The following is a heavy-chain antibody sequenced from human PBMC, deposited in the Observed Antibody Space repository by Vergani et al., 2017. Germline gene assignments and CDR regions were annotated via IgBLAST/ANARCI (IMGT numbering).Heavy chain of an antibody. CDR2: ISGSGGFT. J-gene: IGHJ4*02. CDR1: GFTFTNFA. Sequence: EVQLLESGGNLVQPGGSLRLSCAASGFTFTNFAMTWVRQAPGEGLEWVSGISGSGGFTNYADSVKGRFTISRDNSKNTMFLQMNNLRAEDTAVYYCAKDNVPGYYDSSGYWDYWGQGTLVTVSS. CDR3: AKDNVPGYYDSSGYWDY. V-gene: IGHV3-23*01. D-gene: IGHD3-22*01.